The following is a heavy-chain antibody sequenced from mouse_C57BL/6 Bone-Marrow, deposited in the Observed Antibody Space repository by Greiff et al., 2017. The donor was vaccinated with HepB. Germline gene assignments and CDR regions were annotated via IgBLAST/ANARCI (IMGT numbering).Heavy chain of an antibody. D-gene: IGHD1-1*01. CDR2: IRSKSNNYAT. Sequence: EVQRVESGGGLVQPKGSLKLSCAASGFSFNTYAMNWVRQAPGKGLEWVARIRSKSNNYATYYADSVKDRFTISRDDSESMLYLQMNNLKTEDTAMYYCVGPNLSHYAMDYWGQGTSVTVSS. J-gene: IGHJ4*01. V-gene: IGHV10-1*01. CDR1: GFSFNTYA. CDR3: VGPNLSHYAMDY.